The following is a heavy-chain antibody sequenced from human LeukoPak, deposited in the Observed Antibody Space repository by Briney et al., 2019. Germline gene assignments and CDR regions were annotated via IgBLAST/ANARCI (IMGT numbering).Heavy chain of an antibody. D-gene: IGHD6-13*01. J-gene: IGHJ4*02. CDR2: ISNTASIM. CDR1: GFTFSDYY. Sequence: PGGSLRLSCAASGFTFSDYYMSWIRQAPGKGLERISYISNTASIMYYPDSVKGRFTISRDNAKNSLYLQMDSLRVEDTAVYYCARQGDSSSWAGNDYWGQGTLVTVSS. V-gene: IGHV3-11*04. CDR3: ARQGDSSSWAGNDY.